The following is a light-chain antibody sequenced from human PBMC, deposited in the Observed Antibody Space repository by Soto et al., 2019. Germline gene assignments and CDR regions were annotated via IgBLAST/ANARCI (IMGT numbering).Light chain of an antibody. CDR1: SSDVGGYRY. Sequence: QSALTQPASVSGSPGQSMAISCTGTSSDVGGYRYVSWDQQQPGKAPKLVISDVSNRPSGVSDRVSGSKSGNTASLTISGLQTEDEADYYCASYTTSSTYVFGTGTKLTVL. V-gene: IGLV2-14*01. J-gene: IGLJ1*01. CDR3: ASYTTSSTYV. CDR2: DVS.